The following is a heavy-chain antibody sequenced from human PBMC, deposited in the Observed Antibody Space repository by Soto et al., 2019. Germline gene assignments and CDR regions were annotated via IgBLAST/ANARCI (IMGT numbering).Heavy chain of an antibody. D-gene: IGHD3-3*01. V-gene: IGHV1-8*01. CDR2: MNPNSGNT. CDR1: GYTFTSYD. CDR3: ASPARNYDFWSGYSFDI. Sequence: GASVKVSCKASGYTFTSYDIYWVRQATGQGLEWMGWMNPNSGNTGYAQKFQGRVTMTRNTSISTAYMELSSLRSEDTAVYYCASPARNYDFWSGYSFDIWGQGTMVTVSS. J-gene: IGHJ3*02.